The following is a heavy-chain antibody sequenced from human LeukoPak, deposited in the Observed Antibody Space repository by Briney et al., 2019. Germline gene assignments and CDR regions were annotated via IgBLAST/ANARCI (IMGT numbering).Heavy chain of an antibody. V-gene: IGHV3-30-3*01. Sequence: TGGSLRLSCAASGFTFSSYAMHRVRQAPGKGLEWVAVISYDGSNKYYADSVKGRFTISRDNSKNTLYLQMNSLRAEDTAVYYCARSGIAAAGSFFDYWGQGTLVTVSS. D-gene: IGHD6-13*01. CDR1: GFTFSSYA. J-gene: IGHJ4*02. CDR2: ISYDGSNK. CDR3: ARSGIAAAGSFFDY.